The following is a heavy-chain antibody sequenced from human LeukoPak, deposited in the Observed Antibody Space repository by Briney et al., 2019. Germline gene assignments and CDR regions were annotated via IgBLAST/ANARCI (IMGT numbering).Heavy chain of an antibody. CDR2: INPNSGGT. CDR3: ARDEFSLEYSSSSVPIFDY. D-gene: IGHD6-6*01. J-gene: IGHJ4*02. CDR1: GYTFTGYY. V-gene: IGHV1-2*02. Sequence: GASVKVSCKASGYTFTGYYMHWVRQAPGQGLEWMGWINPNSGGTNYAQKLQGRVTMTTDTSTSTAYMELRSLRSDDTAVYYCARDEFSLEYSSSSVPIFDYWGQGTLVTVSS.